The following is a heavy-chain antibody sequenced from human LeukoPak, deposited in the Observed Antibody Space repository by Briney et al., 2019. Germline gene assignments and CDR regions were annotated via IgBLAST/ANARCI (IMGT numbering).Heavy chain of an antibody. J-gene: IGHJ6*03. CDR1: GYTFTSYD. Sequence: GASVKVSRKASGYTFTSYDINWVRQPTAQGLEWMGWLNPNNGNTGYAQRFQGRVSMTRNTSISTAYMELSSLRSEDTAVYYCACVGYSGYALMDVWGKGTTVTVS. CDR2: LNPNNGNT. CDR3: ACVGYSGYALMDV. D-gene: IGHD5-12*01. V-gene: IGHV1-8*01.